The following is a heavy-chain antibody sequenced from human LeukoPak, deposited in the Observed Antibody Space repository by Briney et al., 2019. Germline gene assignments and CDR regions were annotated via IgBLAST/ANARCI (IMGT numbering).Heavy chain of an antibody. CDR2: ISAYNGNT. J-gene: IGHJ4*02. CDR3: ARALNYYDSSGVFDY. Sequence: GASVKVSCKASGYTFTSYGISWVRQAPGQGLEWMGWISAYNGNTNYAQKLQGRVTMTTDTSTSTAYMELRSLRSDDTAVYYCARALNYYDSSGVFDYWGQGTLVTVSS. V-gene: IGHV1-18*01. D-gene: IGHD3-22*01. CDR1: GYTFTSYG.